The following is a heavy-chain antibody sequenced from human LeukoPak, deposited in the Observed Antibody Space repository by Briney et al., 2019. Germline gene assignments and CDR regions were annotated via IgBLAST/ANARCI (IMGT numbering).Heavy chain of an antibody. CDR1: GFTSSSYW. V-gene: IGHV3-7*01. CDR3: ARDRGSSGGYEFDY. Sequence: GGSLRLSCAASGFTSSSYWMSWVRQAPGKGLEWVANIKQDGSEKYYVDSVKGRFTISRDNAKNSLYLQMNSLRAEDTAVYYCARDRGSSGGYEFDYWGQGTLVTVSS. J-gene: IGHJ4*02. CDR2: IKQDGSEK. D-gene: IGHD6-19*01.